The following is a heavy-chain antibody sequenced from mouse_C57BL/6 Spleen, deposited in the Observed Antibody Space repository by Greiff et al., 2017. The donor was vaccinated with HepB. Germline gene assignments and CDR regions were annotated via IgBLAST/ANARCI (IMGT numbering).Heavy chain of an antibody. CDR2: INPGSGGT. J-gene: IGHJ4*01. V-gene: IGHV1-54*01. Sequence: QVQLQQSGAELVRPGTSVKVSCKASGYAFTNYLIEWVKQRPGQGLEWIGVINPGSGGTNYTEKFKGKATLTADKSSSTAYMQLSSLTSEDSAVYFCARGGYSFNAMDYWGQGTSVTVSS. CDR3: ARGGYSFNAMDY. D-gene: IGHD2-3*01. CDR1: GYAFTNYL.